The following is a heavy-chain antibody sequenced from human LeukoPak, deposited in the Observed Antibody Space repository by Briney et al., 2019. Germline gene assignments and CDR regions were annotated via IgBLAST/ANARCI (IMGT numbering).Heavy chain of an antibody. CDR3: ARDYFDWLGWFDP. CDR1: GYSISSGYY. V-gene: IGHV4-38-2*02. D-gene: IGHD3-9*01. J-gene: IGHJ5*02. Sequence: TSETLSLTCTVSGYSISSGYYWGWIRQPPGKGLEWIGSIYHSRSTYYNPSLKSRVTISVDTSKNQFSLKLSSVTAADTAVYYCARDYFDWLGWFDPWGQGTLVTVSS. CDR2: IYHSRST.